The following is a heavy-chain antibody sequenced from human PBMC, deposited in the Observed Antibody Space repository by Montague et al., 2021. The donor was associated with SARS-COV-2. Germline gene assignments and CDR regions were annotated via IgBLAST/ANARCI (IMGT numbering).Heavy chain of an antibody. CDR1: GFTFSSYS. CDR3: ARETNWGYGSSFDY. V-gene: IGHV3-21*01. CDR2: ISSSSSSI. J-gene: IGHJ4*02. D-gene: IGHD5-12*01. Sequence: SLRLSCAASGFTFSSYSMNWVRQAPGKGLEWVSSISSSSSSIYYADSVKGRFTISRDNAKNSLYLQMNSLRADDTAVYYCARETNWGYGSSFDYWGQGTLVTVSS.